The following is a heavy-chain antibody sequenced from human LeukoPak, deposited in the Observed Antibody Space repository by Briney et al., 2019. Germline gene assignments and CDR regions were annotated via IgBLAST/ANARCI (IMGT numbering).Heavy chain of an antibody. V-gene: IGHV3-30*18. CDR1: GFTFSTYT. J-gene: IGHJ4*02. CDR2: VSHDGSAK. D-gene: IGHD3-10*01. Sequence: GGSLRLSCAASGFTFSTYTMRWVRQAPGKGLEWVAVVSHDGSAKFYADSVKGRFTISRDNPNNILYLQMNSLRPEDTAVYYCTKELGASGSSHMCYFDYWGQGILVTVS. CDR3: TKELGASGSSHMCYFDY.